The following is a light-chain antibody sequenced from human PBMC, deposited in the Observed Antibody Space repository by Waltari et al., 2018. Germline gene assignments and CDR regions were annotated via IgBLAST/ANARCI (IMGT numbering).Light chain of an antibody. CDR2: DVT. CDR1: SSDVGGYDY. Sequence: QSALTQPASVSGSPGQSITISCTGTSSDVGGYDYVSWYQQHPGKAPKLLIYDVTKRPSGVSNRFSGSKSANTASLTISGLQAEDDADYYCFAYRRSSTWVFGEGTKLTVL. V-gene: IGLV2-14*03. CDR3: FAYRRSSTWV. J-gene: IGLJ3*02.